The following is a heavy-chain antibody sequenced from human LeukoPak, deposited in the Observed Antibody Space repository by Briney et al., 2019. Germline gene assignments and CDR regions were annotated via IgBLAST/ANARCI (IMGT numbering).Heavy chain of an antibody. CDR3: AKAMVRGVITFNWFDP. CDR1: GFTFSSYA. CDR2: ISGSGGSA. V-gene: IGHV3-23*01. D-gene: IGHD3-10*01. Sequence: GGSLRLSCAASGFTFSSYAMSWVRQAPGKGLEWVSAISGSGGSAYYADSVKGRFTISRDNSKNTLYLQMNSPRAEDTAVYYCAKAMVRGVITFNWFDPWGQGTLVTVSS. J-gene: IGHJ5*02.